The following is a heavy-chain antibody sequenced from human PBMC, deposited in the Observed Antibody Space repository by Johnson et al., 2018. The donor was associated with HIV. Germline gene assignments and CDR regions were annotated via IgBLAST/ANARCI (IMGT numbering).Heavy chain of an antibody. CDR3: ARDYREANAFDI. V-gene: IGHV3-64*01. Sequence: VQLVESGGGLVQPGGSLRLSCAASGFTFSSYAMHWVRQAPGKGLEYVSAISGNGGSTYYANSVKGRFTISRDNSKNTLYLQMNSLRAEDTAVYYCARDYREANAFDIWGQGTMVTVSS. J-gene: IGHJ3*02. CDR2: ISGNGGST. CDR1: GFTFSSYA. D-gene: IGHD1-26*01.